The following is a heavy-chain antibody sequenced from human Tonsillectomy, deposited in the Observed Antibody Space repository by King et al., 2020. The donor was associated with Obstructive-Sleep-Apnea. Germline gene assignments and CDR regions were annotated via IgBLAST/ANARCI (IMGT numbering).Heavy chain of an antibody. V-gene: IGHV4-38-2*02. CDR1: GYSISSGYY. CDR2: FYPIGNT. D-gene: IGHD6-13*01. CDR3: ARAISGYSSSAD. Sequence: QLQESGPRLVKPSETLSLTCIVSGYSISSGYYWGWIRQPPGKWLEWIGSFYPIGNTYYNPSLKSRITISVDTSKNQFSLKLSSVTAADTAVYYCARAISGYSSSADWGQGTLVTVSS. J-gene: IGHJ4*02.